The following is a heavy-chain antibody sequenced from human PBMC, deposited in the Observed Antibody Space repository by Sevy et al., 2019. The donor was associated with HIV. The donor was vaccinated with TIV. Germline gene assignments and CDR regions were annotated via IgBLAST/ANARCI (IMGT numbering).Heavy chain of an antibody. CDR2: ISYDGSNK. D-gene: IGHD6-19*01. CDR1: GFTFSSYA. Sequence: SLRLSCAASGFTFSSYAMHCVRQAPGKGLERVAVISYDGSNKYYADSVKGRFTISRDNSKNTLYLQMNSLRDEDTAVYYCSGSSGWYGHDAFDIWGQGTMVTVSS. CDR3: SGSSGWYGHDAFDI. J-gene: IGHJ3*02. V-gene: IGHV3-30-3*01.